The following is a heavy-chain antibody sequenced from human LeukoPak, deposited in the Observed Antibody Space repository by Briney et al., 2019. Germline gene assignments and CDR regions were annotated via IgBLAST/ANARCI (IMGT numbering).Heavy chain of an antibody. J-gene: IGHJ6*03. V-gene: IGHV4-59*08. CDR1: GDSISNYY. CDR3: ARLGKTYYMDV. D-gene: IGHD1/OR15-1a*01. CDR2: LYHSGAA. Sequence: SETLSLTCTVSGDSISNYYWTWIRQTPGKGLEWIGNLYHSGAADYNPSLKTRVTTSVDTSEDQFSLSLRSSTAADTAVYFCARLGKTYYMDVWGTGTTVTVSS.